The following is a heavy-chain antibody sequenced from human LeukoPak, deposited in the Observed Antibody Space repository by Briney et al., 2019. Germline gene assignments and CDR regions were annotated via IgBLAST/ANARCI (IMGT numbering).Heavy chain of an antibody. CDR3: AKPVGVMAYFDY. J-gene: IGHJ4*02. V-gene: IGHV3-30*18. CDR2: ISYDGSNK. CDR1: GFTFSSYG. Sequence: PGRSLRLSCAASGFTFSSYGMHWVRQAPGKGLEWVAVISYDGSNKYYADSVKGRFTISRDNSKNTLYLQMNRLRAEDTAVYYCAKPVGVMAYFDYGGQGTLVTVSS. D-gene: IGHD3-10*01.